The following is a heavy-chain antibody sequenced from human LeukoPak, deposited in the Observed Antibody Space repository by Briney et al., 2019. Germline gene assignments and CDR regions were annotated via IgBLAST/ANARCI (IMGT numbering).Heavy chain of an antibody. CDR1: GFTVSSNY. V-gene: IGHV3-53*01. J-gene: IGHJ5*01. CDR2: MYSGGNT. CDR3: AQSGQFDS. D-gene: IGHD2-8*02. Sequence: GGSLRLSCAASGFTVSSNYMTWVRQAPGKGLEGLSVMYSGGNTYYAASVEGRFTISRDNSKNTVYLQMNSLRAEDTAVYYCAQSGQFDSWGQGTLVTVSS.